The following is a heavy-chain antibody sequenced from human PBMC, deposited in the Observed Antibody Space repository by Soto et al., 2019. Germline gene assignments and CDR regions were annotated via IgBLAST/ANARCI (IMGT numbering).Heavy chain of an antibody. CDR1: GGSISSYY. V-gene: IGHV4-59*08. D-gene: IGHD4-17*01. CDR2: IYYSGST. Sequence: SETLSLTCTVSGGSISSYYWSWIRQPPGKGLEWIGYIYYSGSTNYNPSLKSRVTISVDTSKNQFSLKLSSVTAADTAVYYCASTLYYGDYGPLDYWGQGTLVTVSS. CDR3: ASTLYYGDYGPLDY. J-gene: IGHJ4*02.